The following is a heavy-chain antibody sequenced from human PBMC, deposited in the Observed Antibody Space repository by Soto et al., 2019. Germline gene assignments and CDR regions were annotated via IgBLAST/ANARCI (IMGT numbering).Heavy chain of an antibody. V-gene: IGHV4-4*02. Sequence: SETVSLTCGVSGGTVASSHWWSWVRQSPSRGLEWIGNVYHTGDTNFNPSLQSRVTFSVDKSNNQFSLRLTSLTAADTAVYFCAREIVTAGGNNYFDPWGPGTLVTVSS. CDR2: VYHTGDT. CDR3: AREIVTAGGNNYFDP. D-gene: IGHD2-21*02. J-gene: IGHJ5*02. CDR1: GGTVASSHW.